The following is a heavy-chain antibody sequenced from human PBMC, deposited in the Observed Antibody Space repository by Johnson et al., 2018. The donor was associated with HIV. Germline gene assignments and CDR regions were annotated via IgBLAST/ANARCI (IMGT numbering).Heavy chain of an antibody. CDR3: AKDQTPHLAAAGDDAFDI. Sequence: VQLVESGGGVVQPGRSLRLSCSASGFTFDDYGMSWVRQAPGKGLEWVSGINWNGGSTGYADSVKGRFTISRDNSKNTLYLQMNSLRAEDTAVYYCAKDQTPHLAAAGDDAFDIWGQGTMVTVSS. J-gene: IGHJ3*02. CDR2: INWNGGST. D-gene: IGHD6-13*01. CDR1: GFTFDDYG. V-gene: IGHV3-20*04.